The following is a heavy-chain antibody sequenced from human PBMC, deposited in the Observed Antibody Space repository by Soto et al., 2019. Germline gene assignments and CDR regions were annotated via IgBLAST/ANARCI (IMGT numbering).Heavy chain of an antibody. D-gene: IGHD3-3*01. J-gene: IGHJ6*03. V-gene: IGHV1-8*01. CDR2: MNPNSGNT. CDR1: GYTFTSYD. CDR3: ARGPPGLSGYYTYYYYYMDV. Sequence: QVQLVQSGAEVKKPGASVKVSCKASGYTFTSYDINWVRQATGQGLEWMGWMNPNSGNTGYAQKLQGRVTMTRNTSISTAYMELSRLRSEDTAVYYCARGPPGLSGYYTYYYYYMDVWGKGTTVTVSS.